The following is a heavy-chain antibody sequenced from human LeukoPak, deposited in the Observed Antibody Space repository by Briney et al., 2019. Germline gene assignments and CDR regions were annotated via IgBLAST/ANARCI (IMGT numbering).Heavy chain of an antibody. CDR2: INHSGST. D-gene: IGHD6-6*01. Sequence: SETLSLTCAVYGGSFSGYYWSWIRQPPGKGLEWIGEINHSGSTNYNPSLKSRVTISVDTSKNQFSLKLSSVTAADAAVYYCARDMAARPSTFDHWGQGTLVIVSS. J-gene: IGHJ4*02. CDR3: ARDMAARPSTFDH. CDR1: GGSFSGYY. V-gene: IGHV4-34*01.